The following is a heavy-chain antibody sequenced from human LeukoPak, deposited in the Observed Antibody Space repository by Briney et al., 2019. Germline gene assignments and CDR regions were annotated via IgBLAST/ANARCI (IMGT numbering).Heavy chain of an antibody. D-gene: IGHD7-27*01. CDR1: GGSISSYY. CDR3: ASRVGLDPNWGYYFDY. V-gene: IGHV4-59*01. Sequence: SETLSLTCTVSGGSISSYYWSWIRQPPGKGLEWIGYIYYSGSTNYNPSLKSRVTISVDTSKNQFSLKLSSVTAADTAVYYCASRVGLDPNWGYYFDYWGQGTLVTVSS. J-gene: IGHJ4*02. CDR2: IYYSGST.